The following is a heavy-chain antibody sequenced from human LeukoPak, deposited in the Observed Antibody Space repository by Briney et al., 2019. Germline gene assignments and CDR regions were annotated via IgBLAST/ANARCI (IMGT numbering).Heavy chain of an antibody. CDR2: ISYGGSKT. CDR3: AKDNNYHDYSGYWFFDY. D-gene: IGHD3-22*01. CDR1: GFTFSNYG. V-gene: IGHV3-30*18. J-gene: IGHJ4*02. Sequence: GRSLRLSCAASGFTFSNYGIHWVRQAPGKEPEWVAGISYGGSKTYYADSVKGRFTISRDNSKNTMDLQMNRLRAEDTAVYYCAKDNNYHDYSGYWFFDYWGQGTLVTISS.